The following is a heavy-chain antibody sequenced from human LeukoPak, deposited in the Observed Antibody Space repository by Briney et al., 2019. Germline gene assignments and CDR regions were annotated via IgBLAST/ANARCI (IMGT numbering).Heavy chain of an antibody. D-gene: IGHD3-10*01. CDR1: GFTFSSYA. CDR3: ANFPDYGSGSYRGFDY. V-gene: IGHV3-23*01. J-gene: IGHJ4*02. Sequence: GGSLRLSRAASGFTFSSYAMSWVRQAPGKGLEWVSAISGSGGSTYYADSVKGRFTISRDNSKNTLYLQMNSLRAEDTAVYYCANFPDYGSGSYRGFDYWGQGTLVTVSS. CDR2: ISGSGGST.